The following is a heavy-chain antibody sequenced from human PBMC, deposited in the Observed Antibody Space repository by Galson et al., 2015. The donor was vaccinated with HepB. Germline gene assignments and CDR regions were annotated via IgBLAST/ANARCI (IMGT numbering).Heavy chain of an antibody. CDR2: ISYDGRNK. D-gene: IGHD6-19*01. CDR3: VRGKLIRGFVVAEDDC. V-gene: IGHV3-30*04. Sequence: SLRLSCAASGFSFNSYDMHWVRQASDMGLEWVAGISYDGRNKYYADSMKGRITISRENSKNALYLQMINLRVEDTALYYCVRGKLIRGFVVAEDDCWGQGTLVTVSS. CDR1: GFSFNSYD. J-gene: IGHJ4*02.